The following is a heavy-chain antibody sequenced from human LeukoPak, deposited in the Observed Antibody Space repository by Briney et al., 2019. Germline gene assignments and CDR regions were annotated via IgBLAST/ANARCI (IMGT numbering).Heavy chain of an antibody. J-gene: IGHJ5*02. V-gene: IGHV4-4*07. CDR3: ARDYDVLTAYPPTQLFDP. CDR2: IYTSGST. Sequence: SETLSLTCTVSGGSISSYYWSWIRQPAGKGLEWIGRIYTSGSTNYNPPLKSRVTMSVDTSKNQFSLKLNSVTAADTAVYYCARDYDVLTAYPPTQLFDPWGQGTLVTVSS. CDR1: GGSISSYY. D-gene: IGHD3-9*01.